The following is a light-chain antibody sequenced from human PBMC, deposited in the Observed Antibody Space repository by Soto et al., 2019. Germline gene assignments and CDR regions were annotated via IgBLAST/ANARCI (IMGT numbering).Light chain of an antibody. CDR2: GAS. V-gene: IGKV3-15*01. CDR3: QQYNKWLTWT. Sequence: EVVTTQCPATLSVTPGERATLSCRASQSVSGNLAWYRQKPGQAPRLLIYGASTRATGIPARFSGSGSGTEFTLTISSLQSEDFAVYYCQQYNKWLTWTFGQGTKVEIK. J-gene: IGKJ1*01. CDR1: QSVSGN.